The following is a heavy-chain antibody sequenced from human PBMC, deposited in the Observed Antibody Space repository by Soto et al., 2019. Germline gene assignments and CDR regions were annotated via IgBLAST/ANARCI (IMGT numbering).Heavy chain of an antibody. D-gene: IGHD3-22*01. Sequence: ASVKVSCKASGGTFSSYAISWVRQAPGQGLEWMGGIIPIFGTANYAQKFQGRVTITADESTSTAYMELSSLRSEDTAVYYCARAGVRYYDSSGVSWFDPWGQGTLVTVS. CDR1: GGTFSSYA. CDR3: ARAGVRYYDSSGVSWFDP. CDR2: IIPIFGTA. J-gene: IGHJ5*02. V-gene: IGHV1-69*13.